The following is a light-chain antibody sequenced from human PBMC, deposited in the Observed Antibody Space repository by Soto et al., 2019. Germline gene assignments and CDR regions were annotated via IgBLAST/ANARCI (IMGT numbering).Light chain of an antibody. J-gene: IGKJ4*01. V-gene: IGKV1-33*01. Sequence: DIQMTQSPSSLSASVGDRVTIACQASQDISKYLNWYQFRPGQAPKLLIYDASNLETGVPSRFRGSGSGTHFSLNITSLQPEDVATYYCQQYDNLLALTFGGGTKVQIK. CDR1: QDISKY. CDR3: QQYDNLLALT. CDR2: DAS.